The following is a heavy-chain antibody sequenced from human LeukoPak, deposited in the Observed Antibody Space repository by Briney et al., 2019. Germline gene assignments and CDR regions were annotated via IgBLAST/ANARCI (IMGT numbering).Heavy chain of an antibody. CDR3: ARGGNHGDYWYFDL. V-gene: IGHV3-7*01. Sequence: GGSLRLSCSASEFSFSNFWMSWVSQAPGKGPEWVANIKQDGSEKYYVDSVKGRFTISRDNAETSLHLQMNSLRAEDTAVYYCARGGNHGDYWYFDLWGRGTLVTVSS. CDR1: EFSFSNFW. D-gene: IGHD4-17*01. CDR2: IKQDGSEK. J-gene: IGHJ2*01.